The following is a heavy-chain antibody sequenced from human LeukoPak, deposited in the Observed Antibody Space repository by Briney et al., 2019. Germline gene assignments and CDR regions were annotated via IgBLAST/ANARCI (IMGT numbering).Heavy chain of an antibody. CDR3: ARDALGGSGSYFYYYYYYGMDV. D-gene: IGHD3-10*01. Sequence: PSETLSLTCTVSGGSISSYYWSCIRQPAGKGLEWIGRIYTSGSTNYNPSLKSRVTMSVDTSKNQFSLKLSSVTAADTAVYYCARDALGGSGSYFYYYYYYGMDVWGQGTTVTVSS. CDR2: IYTSGST. V-gene: IGHV4-4*07. CDR1: GGSISSYY. J-gene: IGHJ6*02.